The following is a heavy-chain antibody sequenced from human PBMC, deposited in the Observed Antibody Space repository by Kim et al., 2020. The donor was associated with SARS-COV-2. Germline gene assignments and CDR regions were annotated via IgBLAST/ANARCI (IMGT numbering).Heavy chain of an antibody. J-gene: IGHJ4*02. CDR3: ASESVYCSSTTCPSGYFDN. CDR2: ISYYGSNK. CDR1: GFTFSSYA. D-gene: IGHD2-2*01. V-gene: IGHV3-30-3*01. Sequence: GGSLRLSCAASGFTFSSYAMHWVRQAPGKGLEWLAVISYYGSNKYYADSVKGRFTISRDNSKNTLSLQMNSLRAEDTAVYYCASESVYCSSTTCPSGYFDNWGQGALVTVSS.